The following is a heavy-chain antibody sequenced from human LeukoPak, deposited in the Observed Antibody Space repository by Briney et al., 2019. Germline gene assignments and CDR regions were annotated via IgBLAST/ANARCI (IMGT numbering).Heavy chain of an antibody. CDR3: AREEGVYGMDV. J-gene: IGHJ6*02. D-gene: IGHD2-8*01. CDR2: IWYDGSNK. Sequence: PGGSLRLSCAASGFTFSSYGMHWVRQAPGKGLEWVAVIWYDGSNKYYADSVKGRFTISRDNSKNTLYLQMNSLRAEDTAVYYCAREEGVYGMDVWGQGTTVTVSS. V-gene: IGHV3-33*01. CDR1: GFTFSSYG.